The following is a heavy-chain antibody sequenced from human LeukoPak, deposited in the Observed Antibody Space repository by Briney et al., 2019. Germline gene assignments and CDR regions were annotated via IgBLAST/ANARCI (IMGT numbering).Heavy chain of an antibody. CDR3: ARGAYYYED. V-gene: IGHV3-48*01. J-gene: IGHJ4*02. CDR1: GFMFSSNW. D-gene: IGHD3-22*01. CDR2: ISSSSSTI. Sequence: GGSLRLSCAASGFMFSSNWMSWVRLAPGKGLEWVSYISSSSSTIYYADSVKGRFTICRDNAKNSLYLQMNSLRAEDTAVYYCARGAYYYEDWGQGTLVTVSS.